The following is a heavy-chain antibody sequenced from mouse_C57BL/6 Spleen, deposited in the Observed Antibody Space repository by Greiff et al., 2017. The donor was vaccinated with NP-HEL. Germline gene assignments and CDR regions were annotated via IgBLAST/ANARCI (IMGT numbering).Heavy chain of an antibody. CDR1: GYTFTSYW. Sequence: QVQLQQPGAELVKPGASVKLSCKASGYTFTSYWMHWVKQRPGQGLEWIGMIHPNSGSTNYNEKFKSKANLTVDKSSSPAYMQLSSLTSEDSAVYYCARGNDGYYQCAYWGQGTLVTVSA. V-gene: IGHV1-64*01. J-gene: IGHJ3*01. D-gene: IGHD2-3*01. CDR2: IHPNSGST. CDR3: ARGNDGYYQCAY.